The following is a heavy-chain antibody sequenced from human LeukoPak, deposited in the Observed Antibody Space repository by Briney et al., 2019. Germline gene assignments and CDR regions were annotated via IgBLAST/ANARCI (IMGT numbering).Heavy chain of an antibody. Sequence: ASVKVSCKASGYTFTGNYIHWVRQAPGQGLEWMGWINPNSGGTNYAQKFQGRVTMTRDTSISTAYMELSRLRSDDTAVYYCARNTAMVDYYYYYMDVWGKGTTVTVSS. CDR1: GYTFTGNY. V-gene: IGHV1-2*02. D-gene: IGHD5-18*01. CDR3: ARNTAMVDYYYYYMDV. CDR2: INPNSGGT. J-gene: IGHJ6*03.